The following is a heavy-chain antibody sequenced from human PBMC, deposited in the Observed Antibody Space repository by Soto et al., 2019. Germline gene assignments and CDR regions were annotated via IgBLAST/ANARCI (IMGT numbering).Heavy chain of an antibody. CDR1: GFNFRNYA. CDR2: IGGGDDI. J-gene: IGHJ3*01. Sequence: GSLRLSCKASGFNFRNYARGWIRQTPGEGPEWVSTIGGGDDIFYAESVKGRFIISRDDSRSTMYLQMDNLRVEDTAIYFCAKDSISYNGIYDAFDVWGQGTVVTVSS. CDR3: AKDSISYNGIYDAFDV. V-gene: IGHV3-23*01. D-gene: IGHD3-3*02.